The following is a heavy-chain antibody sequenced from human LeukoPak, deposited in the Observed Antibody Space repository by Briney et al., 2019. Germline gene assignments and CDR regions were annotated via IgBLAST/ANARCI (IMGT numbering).Heavy chain of an antibody. J-gene: IGHJ4*02. CDR3: ARTMVRGVRTSGLDY. D-gene: IGHD3-10*01. Sequence: SGTLSLTCAVSGGSISSSNWWSWVRQPPGKGLEWIGEIYHSGSTNYNPSLKSRVTISVDKSKNQFSLKLSSVTAADTAVYYCARTMVRGVRTSGLDYWGQGTLVTVSS. CDR2: IYHSGST. CDR1: GGSISSSNW. V-gene: IGHV4-4*02.